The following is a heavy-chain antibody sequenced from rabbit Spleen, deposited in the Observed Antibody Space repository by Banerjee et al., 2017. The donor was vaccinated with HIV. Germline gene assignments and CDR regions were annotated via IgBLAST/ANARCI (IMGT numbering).Heavy chain of an antibody. J-gene: IGHJ3*01. CDR2: IDIGSAGST. V-gene: IGHV1S45*01. Sequence: QEQLVESGGDLVKPGASLTLTCTASGFDFSSNAMWWVRQAPGKGLEWTARIDIGSAGSTAYASWAKGRFTCSKTSSTTVTLQMTSLTAADTATYFCGRLLSGTGGSLALWGPGTLVTVS. CDR1: GFDFSSNA. D-gene: IGHD7-1*01. CDR3: GRLLSGTGGSLAL.